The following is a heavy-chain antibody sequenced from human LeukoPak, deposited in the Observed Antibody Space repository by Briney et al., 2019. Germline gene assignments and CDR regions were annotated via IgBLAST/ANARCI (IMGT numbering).Heavy chain of an antibody. CDR2: ISAYNGNT. CDR3: ARDDARLGYSYVDAFDI. D-gene: IGHD5-18*01. Sequence: GASVKVSCKASGYTFTSYGISWVRQAPGQGLEWMGWISAYNGNTNYAQKLQGRVTMTTDTSTSTAYMELRSLRSDDTAVYYCARDDARLGYSYVDAFDIWGQGTMVTVSS. V-gene: IGHV1-18*01. J-gene: IGHJ3*02. CDR1: GYTFTSYG.